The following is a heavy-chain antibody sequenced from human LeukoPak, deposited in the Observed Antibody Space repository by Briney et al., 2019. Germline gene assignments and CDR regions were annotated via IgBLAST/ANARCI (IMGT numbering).Heavy chain of an antibody. CDR3: AKGPRYGYGLSSGWFDY. D-gene: IGHD6-19*01. CDR1: GYTFTSYD. Sequence: GASVKVSCKASGYTFTSYDINWVRQATGQGLEWMGWMNPNSGNTGYAQKFQGRVTMTRNTSISTDYMELSSLRSEDTAVYYCAKGPRYGYGLSSGWFDYWGQGTLVTVSS. J-gene: IGHJ4*02. V-gene: IGHV1-8*01. CDR2: MNPNSGNT.